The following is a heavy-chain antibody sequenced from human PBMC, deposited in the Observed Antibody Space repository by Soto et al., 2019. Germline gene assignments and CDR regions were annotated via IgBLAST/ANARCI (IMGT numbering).Heavy chain of an antibody. CDR2: INSDGSST. Sequence: GGSLRLSCAASGFTFSSYWMHWVRQAPGKGLVWVSRINSDGSSTSYADSVKGRFTISRNNAKNTLYLQMNSLRAEDTAVYYCARSMVRGVYQGFYYYYGMDVWGQGTTVTVSS. CDR1: GFTFSSYW. CDR3: ARSMVRGVYQGFYYYYGMDV. V-gene: IGHV3-74*01. J-gene: IGHJ6*02. D-gene: IGHD3-10*01.